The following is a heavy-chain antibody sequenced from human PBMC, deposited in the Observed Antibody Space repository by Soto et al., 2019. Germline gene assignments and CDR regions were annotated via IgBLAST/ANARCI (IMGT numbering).Heavy chain of an antibody. CDR2: LSFSGAT. D-gene: IGHD5-12*01. CDR3: ARDRRDGYKLYFDF. V-gene: IGHV4-59*01. J-gene: IGHJ4*02. Sequence: SETLSLTCTVSGGSITSYFWSWSRQTPGKGLDWIGSLSFSGATYSNPSLKGRAALSVDTSENHLSLTLNSVTSADTAVYCCARDRRDGYKLYFDFWGQGNQVTVSS. CDR1: GGSITSYF.